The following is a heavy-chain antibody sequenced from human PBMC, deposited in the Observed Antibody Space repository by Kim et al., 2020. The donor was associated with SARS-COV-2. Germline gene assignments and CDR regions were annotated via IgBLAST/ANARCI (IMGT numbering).Heavy chain of an antibody. CDR2: SGNS. CDR3: ARKDYGLDV. J-gene: IGHJ6*02. V-gene: IGHV4-31*02. Sequence: SGNSYYHPSLKSRVTMSVDTSKNQFSLKLTSVTAADTAVYYCARKDYGLDVWGQGTTVTVSS.